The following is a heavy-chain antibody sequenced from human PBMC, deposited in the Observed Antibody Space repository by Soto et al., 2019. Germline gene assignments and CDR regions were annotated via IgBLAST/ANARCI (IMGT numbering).Heavy chain of an antibody. D-gene: IGHD3-9*01. V-gene: IGHV1-3*01. CDR2: INAGNGNT. CDR3: ARRYILSALTLGN. J-gene: IGHJ4*01. Sequence: ASVKVSCKASGYTFTSYAMHWVRQAPGQRLEWMGWINAGNGNTKYSQKFQGRVTITRDTSASTAYMELSSLRSEDTAVYYCARRYILSALTLGNGGQGPLVAVPS. CDR1: GYTFTSYA.